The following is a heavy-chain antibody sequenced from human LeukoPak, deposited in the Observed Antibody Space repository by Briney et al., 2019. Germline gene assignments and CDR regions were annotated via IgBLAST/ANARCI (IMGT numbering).Heavy chain of an antibody. D-gene: IGHD2-2*01. CDR2: ISAYNGNT. CDR3: ARHDCSSTSCYGNFDY. CDR1: GYTFTSYG. Sequence: GASVKVSCKASGYTFTSYGIIWVRQAPGQGLEWMGWISAYNGNTNYAQKPQGRVTMTTDTSTSTAYMELRSLRSDDTAVYYCARHDCSSTSCYGNFDYWGQGTMVTVSS. V-gene: IGHV1-18*01. J-gene: IGHJ4*02.